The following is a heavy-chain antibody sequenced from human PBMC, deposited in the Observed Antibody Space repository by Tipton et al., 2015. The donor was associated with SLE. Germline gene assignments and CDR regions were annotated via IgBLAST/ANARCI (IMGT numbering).Heavy chain of an antibody. Sequence: TLSLTCTVSGGSINGYYWSWIRQPPGRGLEWIGTIYHSGSTYYNPSLKSRVTISMDTSNNQFSLRLSSVTAADTAVYYCARDKHSSSDYWGQGALVTVSS. D-gene: IGHD6-13*01. CDR2: IYHSGST. CDR1: GGSINGYY. CDR3: ARDKHSSSDY. J-gene: IGHJ4*02. V-gene: IGHV4-38-2*02.